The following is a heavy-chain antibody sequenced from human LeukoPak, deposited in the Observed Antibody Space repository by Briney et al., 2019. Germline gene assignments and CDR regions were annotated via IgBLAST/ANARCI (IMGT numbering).Heavy chain of an antibody. V-gene: IGHV3-11*06. CDR3: ARGAGELPIDY. D-gene: IGHD3-10*01. Sequence: GGSLRLSCAASGFAFGHYYMSWFRQTPGKGPESVSYISFSSGDTNYGDSVRGRFTISRDNAKNSLYLQMNSLRVEDTAVYYCARGAGELPIDYWGQGTMVTVSS. CDR2: ISFSSGDT. CDR1: GFAFGHYY. J-gene: IGHJ4*02.